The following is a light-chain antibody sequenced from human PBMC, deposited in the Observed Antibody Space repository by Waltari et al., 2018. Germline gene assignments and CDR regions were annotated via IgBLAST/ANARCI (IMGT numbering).Light chain of an antibody. Sequence: QTVVTSEPWLSMSPGGTVTLTCALRYGLPYTNSSATWYQQTPGQAPRTLVYKANARSSGVPDRFSGSILGNTAALTITGAQADDESDYYCALYMGSGIWVFGGGTRLTVL. V-gene: IGLV8-61*01. CDR2: KAN. CDR3: ALYMGSGIWV. CDR1: YGLPYTNSS. J-gene: IGLJ3*02.